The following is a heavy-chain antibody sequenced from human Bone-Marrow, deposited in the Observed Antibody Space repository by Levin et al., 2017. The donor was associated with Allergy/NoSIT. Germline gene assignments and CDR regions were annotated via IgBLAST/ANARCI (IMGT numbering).Heavy chain of an antibody. CDR1: GFDFNTHD. D-gene: IGHD6-19*01. J-gene: IGHJ6*02. V-gene: IGHV3-21*06. CDR3: ARSQGRSGWSYYYYGRDV. Sequence: GESLKISCRGSGFDFNTHDMNWVRQAPGQGLEWVSSISGNSHYVYYADSVKGRFSISRDNAKNSMFLHMNSLRVEDTAVYYCARSQGRSGWSYYYYGRDVWGRGTTLTVSS. CDR2: ISGNSHYV.